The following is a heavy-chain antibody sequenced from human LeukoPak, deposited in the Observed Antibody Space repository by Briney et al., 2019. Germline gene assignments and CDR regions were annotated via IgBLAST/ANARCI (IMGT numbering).Heavy chain of an antibody. V-gene: IGHV3-30*02. Sequence: GGSLRLSCTASGFTFSNYGMHWVRQAPGKGLEWMAFTRYDEYYADSVKGRFTISRDNSKNTLYLQMNSLGIEDTAVCYCAKAHGLYSSSSSFDYWGQGTLVTVSS. D-gene: IGHD6-6*01. J-gene: IGHJ4*02. CDR1: GFTFSNYG. CDR3: AKAHGLYSSSSSFDY. CDR2: TRYDE.